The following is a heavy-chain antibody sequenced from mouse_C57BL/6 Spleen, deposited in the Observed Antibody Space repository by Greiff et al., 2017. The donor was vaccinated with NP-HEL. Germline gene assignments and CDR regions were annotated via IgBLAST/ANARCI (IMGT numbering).Heavy chain of an antibody. CDR2: IYPGSGST. J-gene: IGHJ4*01. CDR1: GYTFTSYW. D-gene: IGHD2-3*01. CDR3: ARSDDGFPMDY. Sequence: VKLQQPGAELVKPGASVKMSCKASGYTFTSYWITWVKQRPGQGLEWIGDIYPGSGSTNYNEKFKSKATLTVDTSSSTAYMQLSSLTSEDSAVYYCARSDDGFPMDYWGQGTSVTVSS. V-gene: IGHV1-55*01.